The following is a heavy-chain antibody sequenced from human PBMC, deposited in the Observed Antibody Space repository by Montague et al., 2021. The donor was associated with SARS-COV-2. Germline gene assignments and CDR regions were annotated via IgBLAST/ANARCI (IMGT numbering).Heavy chain of an antibody. J-gene: IGHJ6*02. CDR3: ARPPMVGRNYYYYGIDV. D-gene: IGHD2-15*01. CDR2: IYHSGTT. V-gene: IGHV4-59*01. Sequence: SETLSLTCIVSGGSINSFYWRWIRQPPGKGLEWIGYIYHSGTTHYSPSLKSRVAISLDTSKNQFSLTLNSVTAADTAVYYCARPPMVGRNYYYYGIDVWGQGTTVTVSS. CDR1: GGSINSFY.